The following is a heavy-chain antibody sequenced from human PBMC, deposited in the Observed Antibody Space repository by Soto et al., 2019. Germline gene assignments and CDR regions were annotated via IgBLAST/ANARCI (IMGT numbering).Heavy chain of an antibody. CDR3: ARLEGLATISYYFDF. Sequence: QLQLQESGPGLVKPSETLSLTCSVSDDSINSDKYYWGWIRQPPGKGLEWIGSIYYRGNAYYNPSPQPRVTISLDNSRSQFSLKLNSVTAADSAVYFCARLEGLATISYYFDFWGPGALVTVSS. D-gene: IGHD3-9*01. CDR1: DDSINSDKYY. V-gene: IGHV4-39*01. CDR2: IYYRGNA. J-gene: IGHJ4*02.